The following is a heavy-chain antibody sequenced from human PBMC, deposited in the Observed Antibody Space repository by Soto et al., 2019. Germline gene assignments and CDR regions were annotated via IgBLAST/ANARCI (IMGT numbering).Heavy chain of an antibody. J-gene: IGHJ4*02. D-gene: IGHD1-26*01. Sequence: EVQLLESGGGLVQPGGSLRLSCAASGFTFSSYAMRWVRQAPGKGLECVSVISGSGGSTYYADSVKGRFTISRDNANNTLYLQVNSLRAGDLAVYYCATVQGGSYYCFASWGQGTLVAVSS. CDR3: ATVQGGSYYCFAS. CDR2: ISGSGGST. CDR1: GFTFSSYA. V-gene: IGHV3-23*01.